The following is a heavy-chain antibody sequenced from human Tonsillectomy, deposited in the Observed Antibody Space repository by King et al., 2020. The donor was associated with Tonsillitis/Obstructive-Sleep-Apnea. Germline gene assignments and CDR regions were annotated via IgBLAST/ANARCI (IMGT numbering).Heavy chain of an antibody. CDR3: AKAQTPICGGDCYSSGVYFDY. V-gene: IGHV3-9*01. CDR2: ISWNSGSI. CDR1: GFTFDDFA. Sequence: VQLVESGGGLVQSGRSLRLSCAASGFTFDDFAMHWVRQAPGKGLEWVSGISWNSGSIGYADSVKGQFTISRDNAKNSLYLQMNSLRAEDTAFYYCAKAQTPICGGDCYSSGVYFDYWGQGTLVTVSS. J-gene: IGHJ4*02. D-gene: IGHD2-21*01.